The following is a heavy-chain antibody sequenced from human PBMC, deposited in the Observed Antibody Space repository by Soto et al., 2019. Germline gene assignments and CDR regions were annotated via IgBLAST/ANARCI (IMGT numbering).Heavy chain of an antibody. CDR2: ISAYNGNT. D-gene: IGHD6-13*01. V-gene: IGHV1-18*01. Sequence: QVQLVQSGAEVKKPGASVKVSCKASGYTFTSYGISWVRQAPGQGLEWIGWISAYNGNTNYAQKLQGRVTMTTDTSTRKAYLEMRSLRSDVTAVYYWAREAKAGIAAAGHDFDYWGQGTLVNVSS. J-gene: IGHJ4*02. CDR3: AREAKAGIAAAGHDFDY. CDR1: GYTFTSYG.